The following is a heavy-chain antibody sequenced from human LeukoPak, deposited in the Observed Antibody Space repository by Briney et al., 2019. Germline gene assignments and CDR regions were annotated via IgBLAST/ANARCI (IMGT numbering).Heavy chain of an antibody. V-gene: IGHV3-48*01. D-gene: IGHD3-16*01. J-gene: IGHJ3*02. Sequence: GGSLRLSCAASGFTFSSYSMNWVRQAPGKGLEWVSYISSSSSTIYYADSVKGRFTTSRDNAKNSLYLQMNSLRAEDTAVYYCARVIWGKDAFDIWGQGTMVTVSS. CDR2: ISSSSSTI. CDR1: GFTFSSYS. CDR3: ARVIWGKDAFDI.